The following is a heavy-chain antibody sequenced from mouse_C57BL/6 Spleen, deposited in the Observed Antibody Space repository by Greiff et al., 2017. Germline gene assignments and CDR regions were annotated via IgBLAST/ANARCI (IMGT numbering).Heavy chain of an antibody. CDR1: GYTFTSYW. CDR2: IDPSDSYP. V-gene: IGHV1-50*01. Sequence: QVQLQQPGAELVKPGASVKLSCKASGYTFTSYWMQWVKQRPGQGLEWIGEIDPSDSYPTYNQKFKGKATLTVYSSSSTAYMQLSSLTSEDSAVYYCARRPSYWYFDVWGPGTTVTVSS. J-gene: IGHJ1*01. CDR3: ARRPSYWYFDV.